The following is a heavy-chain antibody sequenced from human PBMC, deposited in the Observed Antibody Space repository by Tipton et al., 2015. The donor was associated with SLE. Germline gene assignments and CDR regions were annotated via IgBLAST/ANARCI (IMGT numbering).Heavy chain of an antibody. CDR1: GGSFSGDY. CDR3: ARRRWSDY. Sequence: TLSLTCAVYGGSFSGDYWTWIRQPPGKGLEWIGEINHSGSTNYNPSLKSRVTISVDAFKNQFSLKLSSVTAADTAVYYCARRRWSDYWGQGTLVTVSS. V-gene: IGHV4-34*01. CDR2: INHSGST. J-gene: IGHJ4*02. D-gene: IGHD2-15*01.